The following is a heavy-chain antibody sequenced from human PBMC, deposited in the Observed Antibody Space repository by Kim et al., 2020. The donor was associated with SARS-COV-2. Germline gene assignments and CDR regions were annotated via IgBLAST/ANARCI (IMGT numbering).Heavy chain of an antibody. CDR3: ARDHWLVRNYYYYGMDV. CDR1: GYTFTSYY. V-gene: IGHV1-46*01. D-gene: IGHD6-19*01. J-gene: IGHJ6*02. Sequence: ASVKVSCKASGYTFTSYYMHWVRQAPGQGLEWMGIINPSGGSTSYAQKFQGRVTMPRDTSTSTVYMELSSLRSEDTAVYYCARDHWLVRNYYYYGMDVWGQGTTVTVSS. CDR2: INPSGGST.